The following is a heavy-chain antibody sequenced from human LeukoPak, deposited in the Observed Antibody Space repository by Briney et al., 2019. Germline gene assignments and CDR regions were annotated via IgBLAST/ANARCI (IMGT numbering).Heavy chain of an antibody. CDR1: GFTFRSYE. V-gene: IGHV3-48*03. CDR3: ARDGDYYESSGYRD. Sequence: PGGSLTLSCQVSGFTFRSYEMNWVRQAAGKGREWIAYLSSSGSAFSYADSVKGRFTIARANAKNSVYLEMNSLRAEDTAVYYCARDGDYYESSGYRDWGQGTLVTVSS. CDR2: LSSSGSAF. D-gene: IGHD3-22*01. J-gene: IGHJ4*02.